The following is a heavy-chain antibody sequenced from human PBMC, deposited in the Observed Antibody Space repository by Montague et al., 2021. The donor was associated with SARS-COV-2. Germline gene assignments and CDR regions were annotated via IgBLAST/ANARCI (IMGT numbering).Heavy chain of an antibody. CDR3: SRGGGMIRGVVDF. J-gene: IGHJ4*02. CDR2: ISRSGDST. D-gene: IGHD3-10*01. Sequence: SLSLSCAVSGFIFDDYGMSWVRQAPGKGLEWVSGISRSGDSTAYGDSVKGRFIISRDNAKNTLYLQMSSLRVEDTAFYHCSRGGGMIRGVVDFWGQGILVSVSS. CDR1: GFIFDDYG. V-gene: IGHV3-20*01.